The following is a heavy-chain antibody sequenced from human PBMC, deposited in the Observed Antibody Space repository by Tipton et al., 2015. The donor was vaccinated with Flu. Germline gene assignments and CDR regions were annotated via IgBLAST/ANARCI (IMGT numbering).Heavy chain of an antibody. CDR3: AVSGYDCSGGSCQTFDY. CDR1: GYTFTGYH. D-gene: IGHD2-15*01. V-gene: IGHV1-2*06. CDR2: INPNSGGT. Sequence: QVQLVQSGAEVKKPGASVKVSCKASGYTFTGYHMHWVRQAPGQGLEWMGRINPNSGGTNYAQKFQGRVTMTRDTSISTAYMELSRLRSDDTAVYYCAVSGYDCSGGSCQTFDYWGQGTLVTVSS. J-gene: IGHJ4*02.